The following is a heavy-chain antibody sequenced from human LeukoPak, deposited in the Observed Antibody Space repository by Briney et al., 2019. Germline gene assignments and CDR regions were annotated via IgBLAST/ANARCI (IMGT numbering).Heavy chain of an antibody. Sequence: PGGSLRLSCGASGFRFSSYAMSWVRQAPGKGLEWVSSICGSGGSTYYTDSVKGRFAISRDNSKRTLYLQMNSLGTDDTALYYCVKGGQNYDFWRFDYWGQGTLVTASS. CDR1: GFRFSSYA. V-gene: IGHV3-23*01. CDR3: VKGGQNYDFWRFDY. D-gene: IGHD3-3*01. CDR2: ICGSGGST. J-gene: IGHJ4*02.